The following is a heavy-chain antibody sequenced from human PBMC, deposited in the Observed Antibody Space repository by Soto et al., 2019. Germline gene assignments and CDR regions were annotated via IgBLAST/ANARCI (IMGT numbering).Heavy chain of an antibody. CDR1: GGSISSSY. D-gene: IGHD2-15*01. V-gene: IGHV4-59*01. CDR3: ARDKYCSGGSCRKNWFDP. CDR2: IYDDGSA. J-gene: IGHJ5*02. Sequence: SETLSLTCTVSGGSISSSYWSWIRQPPVKGLEWLAYIYDDGSANYNPSLKSRATISLDMSKNQFSLKLTSVTAADTAVYYCARDKYCSGGSCRKNWFDPWGQGTLVTVS.